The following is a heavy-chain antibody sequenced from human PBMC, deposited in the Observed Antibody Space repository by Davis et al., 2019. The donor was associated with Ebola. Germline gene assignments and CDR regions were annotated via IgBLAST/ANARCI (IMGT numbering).Heavy chain of an antibody. D-gene: IGHD6-13*01. CDR1: GYTFTSYG. J-gene: IGHJ5*02. CDR3: ARDLGGIAPFNWFDP. V-gene: IGHV1-18*01. Sequence: ASVKVSCKASGYTFTSYGISWVRQTPGQGLEWMGWINPNSGGTNYAQKLQGRVTMTTDTSTSTAYMELRSLRSEDTAVYYCARDLGGIAPFNWFDPWGQGTLVTVSS. CDR2: INPNSGGT.